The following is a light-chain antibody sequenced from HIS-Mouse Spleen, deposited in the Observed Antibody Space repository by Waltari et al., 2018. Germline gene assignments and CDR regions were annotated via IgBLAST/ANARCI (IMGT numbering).Light chain of an antibody. CDR3: CSYAGRGV. CDR2: DVS. CDR1: SSDVGGYNY. J-gene: IGLJ1*01. Sequence: QSALTQPRSVSGSPGQSVTISCTGTSSDVGGYNYVSWYQQHPGKAPKLMIYDVSKRPSGVPDRVSGSKSGNTASLTISGLQAEDEADYYCCSYAGRGVFGTGTKVTVL. V-gene: IGLV2-11*01.